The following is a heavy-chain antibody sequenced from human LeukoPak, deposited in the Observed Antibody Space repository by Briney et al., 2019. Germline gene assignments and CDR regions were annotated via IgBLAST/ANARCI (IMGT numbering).Heavy chain of an antibody. D-gene: IGHD2-8*02. CDR3: DGGPRNVLVAGTVEY. V-gene: IGHV4-30-4*01. J-gene: IGHJ4*02. CDR1: AGSVCRVLYE. CDR2: IYYSGST. Sequence: SQTLSLTSALSAGSVCRVLYESRSIRQPPGKGLEWIGYIYYSGSTYYNPSLKSRLTISIDTSKSASSLKLSSVTAADTAVYFHDGGPRNVLVAGTVEYWGQGTLVTVSS.